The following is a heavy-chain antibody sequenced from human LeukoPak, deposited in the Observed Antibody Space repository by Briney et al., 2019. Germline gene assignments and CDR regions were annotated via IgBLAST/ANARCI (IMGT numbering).Heavy chain of an antibody. CDR3: AKDSWRTRITMIVVVRFDY. Sequence: GGSLRLSCAASGFTFSSYGMHWVRQAPGKGLEWVAFIRYDGSNKYYADSVKGRFTISRDNSKNTLYLQMNSLRAEDTAVYYCAKDSWRTRITMIVVVRFDYWGQGTLVTVSS. J-gene: IGHJ4*02. V-gene: IGHV3-30*02. CDR2: IRYDGSNK. D-gene: IGHD3-22*01. CDR1: GFTFSSYG.